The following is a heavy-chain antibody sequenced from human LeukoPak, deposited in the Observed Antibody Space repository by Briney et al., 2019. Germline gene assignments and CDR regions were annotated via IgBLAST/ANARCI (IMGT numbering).Heavy chain of an antibody. CDR3: ARVLTSIVVVPAANFYYFDY. CDR2: ISSSSSYI. CDR1: GFTFSSYS. D-gene: IGHD2-2*01. Sequence: GGSLRLSCAASGFTFSSYSMNWVRQAPGKGLEWVSSISSSSSYIYYTDSVKGRFTISRDNAKNSLYLQMNSLRAEDTAVYYCARVLTSIVVVPAANFYYFDYWGQGTLVTVSS. V-gene: IGHV3-21*01. J-gene: IGHJ4*02.